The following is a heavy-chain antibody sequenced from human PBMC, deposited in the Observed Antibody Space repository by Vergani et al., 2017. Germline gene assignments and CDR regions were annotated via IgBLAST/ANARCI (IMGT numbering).Heavy chain of an antibody. Sequence: EVQLVESGGGLVQPGGSLRLSCAASGFTFSSYWMSWVRQAPGKGLEWVANIKQDGSEKYYVDSVKGRFTISRDNAKNSLYLQMNSLRAEDTAVYYCARDRWVGYNWNPASDYWGQGTPVTVSS. D-gene: IGHD1-20*01. CDR2: IKQDGSEK. V-gene: IGHV3-7*01. CDR1: GFTFSSYW. J-gene: IGHJ4*02. CDR3: ARDRWVGYNWNPASDY.